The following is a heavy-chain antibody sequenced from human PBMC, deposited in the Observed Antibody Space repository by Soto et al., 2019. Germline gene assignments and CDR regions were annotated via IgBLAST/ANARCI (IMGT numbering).Heavy chain of an antibody. D-gene: IGHD2-15*01. CDR1: GFTFSSYA. CDR2: ISGSGGST. V-gene: IGHV3-23*01. J-gene: IGHJ5*02. Sequence: GGSLRLSCAASGFTFSSYAMSWVRQAPGKGLEWVSAISGSGGSTYYADSVKGRFTISRDNSKNTLYLQMNGLRAEDTAVYYCAKDQLGYCSGGSCFNWFDPWGQGTLVTVPQ. CDR3: AKDQLGYCSGGSCFNWFDP.